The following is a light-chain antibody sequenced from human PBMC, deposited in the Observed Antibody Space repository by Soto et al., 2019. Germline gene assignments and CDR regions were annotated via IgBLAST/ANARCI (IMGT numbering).Light chain of an antibody. CDR1: QSVSSSY. J-gene: IGKJ2*01. Sequence: EIVLTQSPGTLSLSPGERATLSCRASQSVSSSYLAWYQQKPGQAPRLLIYGASSRATGIPDRFSGSGSGTEFTLTISSLQSEDFAIYYCQQYNNRPPETFGQGTKLE. V-gene: IGKV3-20*01. CDR2: GAS. CDR3: QQYNNRPPET.